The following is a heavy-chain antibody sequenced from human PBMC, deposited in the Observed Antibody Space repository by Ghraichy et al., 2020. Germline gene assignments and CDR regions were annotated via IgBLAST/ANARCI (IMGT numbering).Heavy chain of an antibody. D-gene: IGHD3-3*01. CDR1: GITFKNYW. CDR2: INSDESST. Sequence: GESLNISCVASGITFKNYWMHWVRQTPGKGLLRVSRINSDESSTAYADSVKGRFTISRDNAKNTLYLQMDSLRADDTAVYYCASDFDFWSGYRYWGQGTLVTVPS. V-gene: IGHV3-74*01. CDR3: ASDFDFWSGYRY. J-gene: IGHJ4*02.